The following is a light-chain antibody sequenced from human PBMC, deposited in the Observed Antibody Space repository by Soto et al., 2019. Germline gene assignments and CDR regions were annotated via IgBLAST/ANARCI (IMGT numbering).Light chain of an antibody. CDR3: QQRSNWPVT. V-gene: IGKV3-11*01. CDR1: QSVSSY. J-gene: IGKJ1*01. CDR2: DAS. Sequence: EIVLTQSPATLSLSPGERATLSCRASQSVSSYLAWYQQKPGQTPRLLIYDASNRATDIPARFSGSGSGTDFTRTISSLEPEDCAVYYCQQRSNWPVTFGQGTRVEIK.